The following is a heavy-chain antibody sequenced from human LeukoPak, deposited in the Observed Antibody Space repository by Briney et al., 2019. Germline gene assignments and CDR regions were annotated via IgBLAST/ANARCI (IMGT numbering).Heavy chain of an antibody. V-gene: IGHV1-2*02. CDR2: INPNSGGT. Sequence: ASVKVSCKASGYTFTGYYMHWVRQAPGQGLEWMGWINPNSGGTNYAQKFQGRVTMTRDTSISTAYMELSRLRSDDTAVYYCARVQPTHGRSWFDPWGQGTLVTVSS. D-gene: IGHD1-26*01. J-gene: IGHJ5*02. CDR1: GYTFTGYY. CDR3: ARVQPTHGRSWFDP.